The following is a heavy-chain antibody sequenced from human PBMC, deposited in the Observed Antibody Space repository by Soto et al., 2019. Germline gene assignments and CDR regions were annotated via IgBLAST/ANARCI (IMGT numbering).Heavy chain of an antibody. CDR2: IWYDGSNK. V-gene: IGHV3-33*06. J-gene: IGHJ4*02. Sequence: PGGSLRLSCAASGFTFDDHGMSWVRQAPGKGLEWVAVIWYDGSNKYYADSVKGRFTISRDNSKNTLYLQMNSPRAEDTAVYYCAKEGEHSSGWANFDYWGQGTLVTVSS. CDR3: AKEGEHSSGWANFDY. CDR1: GFTFDDHG. D-gene: IGHD6-19*01.